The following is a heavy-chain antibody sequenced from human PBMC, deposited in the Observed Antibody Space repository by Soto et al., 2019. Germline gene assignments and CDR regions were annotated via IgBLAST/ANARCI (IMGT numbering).Heavy chain of an antibody. CDR1: GFTFSSYA. CDR2: ISGSGGST. CDR3: ARVGITMVRGLRAFDI. D-gene: IGHD3-10*01. J-gene: IGHJ3*02. Sequence: GGSLRLSCAASGFTFSSYAMSWVRQAPGKGLEWVSAISGSGGSTYYADSVKGRFTISRDNSKNTLYLQMNSLRAEDTAVYYCARVGITMVRGLRAFDIWGQGTMVTVSS. V-gene: IGHV3-23*01.